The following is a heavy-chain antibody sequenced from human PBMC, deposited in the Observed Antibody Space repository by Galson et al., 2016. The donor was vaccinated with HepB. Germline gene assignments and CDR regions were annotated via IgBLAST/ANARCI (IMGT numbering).Heavy chain of an antibody. CDR3: VRQYSSTSFYYGLDV. J-gene: IGHJ4*02. V-gene: IGHV6-1*01. Sequence: CAISGDSVSSNSATWNWIRQSPSRGLEWLGRTYYRSKWFNDYATAVKTRININPDTSKNHFSLQLNSVTPEDTAMYYCVRQYSSTSFYYGLDVWGQGTLVIVSS. CDR2: TYYRSKWFN. D-gene: IGHD3-10*01. CDR1: GDSVSSNSAT.